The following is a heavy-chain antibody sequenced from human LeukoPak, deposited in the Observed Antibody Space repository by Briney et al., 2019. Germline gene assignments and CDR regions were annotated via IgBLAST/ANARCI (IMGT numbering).Heavy chain of an antibody. CDR3: AKDKFIAGRYYYYMDV. D-gene: IGHD3-16*02. CDR1: GFTFSSYA. V-gene: IGHV3-23*03. J-gene: IGHJ6*03. CDR2: IYSGGST. Sequence: GGSLRLSCAASGFTFSSYAMSWVRQAPGKGLEWVSVIYSGGSTYYADSVKGRFTISRDNSKSTLYLQMNSLRAEDTAVYYCAKDKFIAGRYYYYMDVWGKGTTVTVSS.